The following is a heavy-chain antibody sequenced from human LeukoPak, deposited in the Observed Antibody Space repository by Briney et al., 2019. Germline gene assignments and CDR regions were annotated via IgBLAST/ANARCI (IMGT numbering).Heavy chain of an antibody. Sequence: GGSLRLSCAASGFTFSNYWISWVRQAPGKGLEWVANIKQDGSEKYSVDSVKGRFTISRDNAKNSLYLQMSSLTAEDTAVYYCARVAYSGSWYNWFDPWGQGTLVTVSS. CDR2: IKQDGSEK. J-gene: IGHJ5*02. D-gene: IGHD6-13*01. CDR1: GFTFSNYW. CDR3: ARVAYSGSWYNWFDP. V-gene: IGHV3-7*01.